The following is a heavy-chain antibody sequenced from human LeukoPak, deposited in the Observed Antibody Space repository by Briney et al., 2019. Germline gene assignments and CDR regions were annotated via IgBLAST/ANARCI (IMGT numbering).Heavy chain of an antibody. Sequence: SQTLSLTCAVSGGSISSGGYSWSWIRQPPGKGLEWIGYIYHSGSTYYNPSPKSRVTISVDRSKNQFSLKLSSVTAADTAVYYCASTMVRGVMFDYWGQGTLVTVSS. D-gene: IGHD3-10*01. CDR2: IYHSGST. CDR1: GGSISSGGYS. J-gene: IGHJ4*02. V-gene: IGHV4-30-2*01. CDR3: ASTMVRGVMFDY.